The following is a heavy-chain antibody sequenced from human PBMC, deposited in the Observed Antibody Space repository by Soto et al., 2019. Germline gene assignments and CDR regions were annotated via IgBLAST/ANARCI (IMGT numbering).Heavy chain of an antibody. D-gene: IGHD4-17*01. CDR1: GGSISSGGYY. V-gene: IGHV4-31*03. CDR2: IYYSGST. CDR3: ARGVDYGDYNFDY. J-gene: IGHJ4*02. Sequence: SETLSLTCTVSGGSISSGGYYWSWIRQHPGKGLEWIGYIYYSGSTYYNPSLKSRVTISVDTSKNQFSLKLSSVTAADTAVYYCARGVDYGDYNFDYWGQGTLVTVSS.